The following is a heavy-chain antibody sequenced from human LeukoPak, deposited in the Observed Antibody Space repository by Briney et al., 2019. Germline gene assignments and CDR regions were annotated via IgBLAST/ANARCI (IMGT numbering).Heavy chain of an antibody. CDR3: ARDDWNYKFTIHSYYYGMDV. V-gene: IGHV1-3*01. CDR2: INAGNGNT. CDR1: GYTFTSYA. Sequence: GASVKVSCKASGYTFTSYAMHWVRQAPGQRLEWMGWINAGNGNTRYSQKLQGRVTITRDTSANTVYMELSSLRSGDTAVYYCARDDWNYKFTIHSYYYGMDVWGQGTTVTVS. J-gene: IGHJ6*02. D-gene: IGHD1-7*01.